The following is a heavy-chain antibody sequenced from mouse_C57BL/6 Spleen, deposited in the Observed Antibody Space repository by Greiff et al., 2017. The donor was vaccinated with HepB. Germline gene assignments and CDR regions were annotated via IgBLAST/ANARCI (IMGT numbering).Heavy chain of an antibody. CDR2: INPYNGGT. V-gene: IGHV1-19*01. J-gene: IGHJ4*01. Sequence: VQLQQSGPVLVKPGASVKMSCKASGYTFTDYYMNWVKQSHGKSLEWIGVINPYNGGTSYNQKFKGKATLTVDKSSSTAYMELNSLTSEDSAVYYCARSERTRAMDYWGQGTSVTVSS. CDR3: ARSERTRAMDY. CDR1: GYTFTDYY.